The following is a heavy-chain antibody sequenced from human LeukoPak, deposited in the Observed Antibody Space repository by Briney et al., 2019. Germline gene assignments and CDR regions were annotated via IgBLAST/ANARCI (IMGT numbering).Heavy chain of an antibody. Sequence: PSETLSLTCSVSGGSISRHHWNWIRQAPGKGLEWVGFLHHTGSTDYNPSLKNRVTISGDTSKNQVSVILISVTAADTAVYYCARGVTTHYSLFESDGLFVGPLDSWGQGTLVTVSS. V-gene: IGHV4-59*11. J-gene: IGHJ4*02. CDR2: LHHTGST. CDR1: GGSISRHH. D-gene: IGHD4-17*01. CDR3: ARGVTTHYSLFESDGLFVGPLDS.